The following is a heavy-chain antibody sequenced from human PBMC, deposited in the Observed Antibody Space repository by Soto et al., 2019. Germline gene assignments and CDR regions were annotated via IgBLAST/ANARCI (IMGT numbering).Heavy chain of an antibody. V-gene: IGHV4-61*01. CDR1: CGSVSSGSFY. CDR3: AASAPPATNYYYAMDV. D-gene: IGHD5-12*01. Sequence: SETLFLTCTVSCGSVSSGSFYWSWIRRPQGKGLEWIGYFYDSGSTNYNPSLRSRVTMSVDTSKNQFSLKLSSVTAADTAVYYCAASAPPATNYYYAMDVWGQGTTVTVSS. J-gene: IGHJ6*02. CDR2: FYDSGST.